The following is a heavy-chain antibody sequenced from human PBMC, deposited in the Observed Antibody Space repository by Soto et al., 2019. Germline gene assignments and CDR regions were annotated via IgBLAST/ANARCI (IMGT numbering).Heavy chain of an antibody. V-gene: IGHV3-15*07. Sequence: SLRLSCAASGFTFSNAWMNWVRQAPGKGLEWVGRFKSKTDGGTIDYAAPVKGRFSISRDDSKNTLYLQMNSLKTEDTAVYYCTTEYGYCSSTSCHGGYYGMDVWGQGTTVTVSS. CDR3: TTEYGYCSSTSCHGGYYGMDV. CDR1: GFTFSNAW. J-gene: IGHJ6*02. CDR2: FKSKTDGGTI. D-gene: IGHD2-2*01.